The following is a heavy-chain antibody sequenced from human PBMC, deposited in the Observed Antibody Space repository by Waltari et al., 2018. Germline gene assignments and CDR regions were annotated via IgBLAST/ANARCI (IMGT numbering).Heavy chain of an antibody. D-gene: IGHD2-15*01. J-gene: IGHJ4*02. CDR3: ARDYHCSGGSCYPGFDY. CDR2: IYYSGGT. CDR1: GVSISSSSYY. Sequence: QLQLQESGPGLVKPSETLSLTCTVSGVSISSSSYYWGWIRQPPGKGLEWIGSIYYSGGTYYNPALKSRVTISVDTSKNQFSLKLSSVTAADTAVYYCARDYHCSGGSCYPGFDYLGQGTLVTVSS. V-gene: IGHV4-39*07.